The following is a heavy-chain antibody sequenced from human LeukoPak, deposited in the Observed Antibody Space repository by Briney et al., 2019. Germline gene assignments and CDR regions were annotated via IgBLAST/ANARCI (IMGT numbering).Heavy chain of an antibody. V-gene: IGHV4-34*01. CDR1: GGSFSGYY. J-gene: IGHJ3*02. Sequence: PSETLSLTCAVYGGSFSGYYWSWIRQPPGKGLEWIGEINHSGSTNYNPSLKSRVTISVDTSKNQFSLKLSSVTAADTAVYYCARDPWFGESAFDIWGQGTMVTVSS. CDR2: INHSGST. CDR3: ARDPWFGESAFDI. D-gene: IGHD3-10*01.